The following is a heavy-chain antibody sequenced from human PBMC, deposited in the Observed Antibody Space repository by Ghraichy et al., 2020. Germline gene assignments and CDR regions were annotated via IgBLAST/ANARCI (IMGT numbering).Heavy chain of an antibody. CDR3: AGRGYCGGGSCFVA. V-gene: IGHV4-4*02. D-gene: IGHD2-15*01. CDR1: GDSITSTYW. J-gene: IGHJ5*02. CDR2: NHHSTGT. Sequence: SETLSLTCAVSGDSITSTYWWTWVRHAPGEGLERRGENHHSTGTSYNPSLKSRVTISMAQSNNHFSLHLRSCTAADTAHYYCAGRGYCGGGSCFVAWGQGTQVSVSS.